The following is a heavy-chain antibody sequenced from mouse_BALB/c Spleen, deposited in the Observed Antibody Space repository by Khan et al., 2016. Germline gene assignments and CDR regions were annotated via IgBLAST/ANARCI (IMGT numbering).Heavy chain of an antibody. V-gene: IGHV9-3-1*01. CDR3: ARGITTVIATRRDY. D-gene: IGHD1-1*01. CDR2: INTNTGET. Sequence: QVQLKQSGPELKKPGETVKISCKASGYTFTNFGINWVRQAPGKGLEWMDWINTNTGETTYADDFKGRFAFSLETSASTAYLQINNLKNEATATYYCARGITTVIATRRDYWGQGTTLTVSS. CDR1: GYTFTNFG. J-gene: IGHJ2*01.